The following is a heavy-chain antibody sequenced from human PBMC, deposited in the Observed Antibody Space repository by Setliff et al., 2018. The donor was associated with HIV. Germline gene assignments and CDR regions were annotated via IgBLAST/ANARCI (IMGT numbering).Heavy chain of an antibody. Sequence: ASVKVSCKASGYTFTTYAIHWVRQAPGQRLEWMGWINAGNGDTKYSQKFQGRFTITRDTSASTAYMELRSLRSDDTAVYYCARARDAFDIWGQGTMVTVSS. V-gene: IGHV1-3*01. CDR3: ARARDAFDI. CDR1: GYTFTTYA. J-gene: IGHJ3*02. CDR2: INAGNGDT.